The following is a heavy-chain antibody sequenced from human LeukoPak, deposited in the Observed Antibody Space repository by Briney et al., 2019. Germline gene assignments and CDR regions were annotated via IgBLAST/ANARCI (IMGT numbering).Heavy chain of an antibody. D-gene: IGHD1-26*01. V-gene: IGHV3-7*01. J-gene: IGHJ4*02. CDR1: GFTFSSYW. Sequence: GGSLRLSCAASGFTFSSYWMSWVRQAPGEGLEWVANIKQDGSEKYYVDSVKGRFTISRDNDKSSLFLQMNSLRAEDAAAYYCARDKPRGSYYGSIFDSWGQGTLVTVSS. CDR2: IKQDGSEK. CDR3: ARDKPRGSYYGSIFDS.